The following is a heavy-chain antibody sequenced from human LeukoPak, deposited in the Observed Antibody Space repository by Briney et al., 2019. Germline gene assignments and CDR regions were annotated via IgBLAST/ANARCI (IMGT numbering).Heavy chain of an antibody. CDR3: AREMIVVVPAAIRYYYYGIDV. CDR2: IKQDGSEK. D-gene: IGHD2-2*02. Sequence: GGSLRLSCAASGFTFSSYWMRWVRQAPGKGLEWVANIKQDGSEKYYVDSVKGRFTISRDNAKNSLYLQMNSLRAEDTAVYYCAREMIVVVPAAIRYYYYGIDVWGQGTTVTVSS. V-gene: IGHV3-7*01. CDR1: GFTFSSYW. J-gene: IGHJ6*02.